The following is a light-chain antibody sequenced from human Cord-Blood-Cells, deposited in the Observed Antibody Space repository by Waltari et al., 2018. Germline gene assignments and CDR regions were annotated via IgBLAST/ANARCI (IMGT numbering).Light chain of an antibody. V-gene: IGKV2D-29*02. CDR3: MKSIQLRPT. Sequence: IVMTQPPRSLCVTPGQPATISCKSSQSLLHSDGKTDLYWYLQNIAHSLQLLIYEISKRFSGVTSRFSGSGSWEDFALTISPVEVEDVGVYYCMKSIQLRPTFGRGTNVEIK. CDR2: EIS. J-gene: IGKJ4*01. CDR1: QSLLHSDGKTD.